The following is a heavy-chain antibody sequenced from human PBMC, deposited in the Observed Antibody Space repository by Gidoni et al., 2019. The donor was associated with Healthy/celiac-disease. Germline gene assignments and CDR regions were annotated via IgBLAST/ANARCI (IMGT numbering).Heavy chain of an antibody. J-gene: IGHJ4*02. CDR1: GGSFSGYY. Sequence: QVQLQQWGAGLLKPSETLSLTCAVYGGSFSGYYWSWIRQPPGQGLEWIGEINHSGSTNYNPSLKSRVTISVDTSKNQFSLKLSSVTAADTAVYYCARDQIYSSSWYYTSHYFDYWGQGTLVTVSS. CDR2: INHSGST. D-gene: IGHD6-13*01. CDR3: ARDQIYSSSWYYTSHYFDY. V-gene: IGHV4-34*01.